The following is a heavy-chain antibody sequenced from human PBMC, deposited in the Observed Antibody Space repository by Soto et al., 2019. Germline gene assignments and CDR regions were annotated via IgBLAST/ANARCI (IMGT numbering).Heavy chain of an antibody. J-gene: IGHJ6*02. Sequence: EVQLLESGGGLVQPGGSLRLSCAASGFTFSAYVMRWVRQAPGKGLEWVSGISGRGDSTYYADSVKGRFTISRDNSKNTLHLQVSGLRAEDTAVYYCAKDRGYYGSSGSYYHNYFGMDVWGQGTTVTVSS. V-gene: IGHV3-23*01. CDR1: GFTFSAYV. CDR3: AKDRGYYGSSGSYYHNYFGMDV. D-gene: IGHD3-22*01. CDR2: ISGRGDST.